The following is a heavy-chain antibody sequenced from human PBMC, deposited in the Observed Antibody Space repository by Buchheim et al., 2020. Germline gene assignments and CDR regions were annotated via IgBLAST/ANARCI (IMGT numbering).Heavy chain of an antibody. Sequence: EVQLVESGGGLVKPGGSLRLSCAASGFTFSSYSMNWVRQAPGKGLEWVSSISSSSSYIYYADSVKGRFTISRDNAKTSLYLQMNSLRAEDTAVYYCARDFSSSWYFGDYYYGMDVWGQGTT. CDR3: ARDFSSSWYFGDYYYGMDV. D-gene: IGHD6-13*01. V-gene: IGHV3-21*01. CDR1: GFTFSSYS. J-gene: IGHJ6*02. CDR2: ISSSSSYI.